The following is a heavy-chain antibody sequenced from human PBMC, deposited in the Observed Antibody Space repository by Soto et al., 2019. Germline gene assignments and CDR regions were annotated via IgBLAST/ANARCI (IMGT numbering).Heavy chain of an antibody. CDR1: GGSISSGSYY. CDR3: ARSGSLQYYHYFMDV. CDR2: IYYSGST. D-gene: IGHD3-9*01. V-gene: IGHV4-31*03. Sequence: TSETLSLTCTVSGGSISSGSYYWNLIRQHPGKGLEWIGYIYYSGSTYYNPSLKSRVTMSVDTSKNQFSLELSSVTAADTAVYYCARSGSLQYYHYFMDVWGKGTTVTVS. J-gene: IGHJ6*03.